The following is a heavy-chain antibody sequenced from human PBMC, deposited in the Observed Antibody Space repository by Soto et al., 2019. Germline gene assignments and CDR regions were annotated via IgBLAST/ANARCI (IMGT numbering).Heavy chain of an antibody. CDR2: ISAYNGDT. CDR1: GYTFTSYG. Sequence: VQLVQSGAEVKKPGASVKVSCKASGYTFTSYGITWVRQAPGQDLEWMGWISAYNGDTNYAQRLQGRVTMTKDTSTSTVYMELKSLKSDATAVYYCARDQEYSTSGLYWFDLWGQGTLVTVSS. V-gene: IGHV1-18*04. CDR3: ARDQEYSTSGLYWFDL. D-gene: IGHD6-6*01. J-gene: IGHJ5*02.